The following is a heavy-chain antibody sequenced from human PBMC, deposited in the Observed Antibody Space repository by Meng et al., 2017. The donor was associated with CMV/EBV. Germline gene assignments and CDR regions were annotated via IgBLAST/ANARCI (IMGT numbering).Heavy chain of an antibody. J-gene: IGHJ4*02. Sequence: PWVAGLFNPSAPLSPLCSVYGGAFSGYYWSWIRQPPGKGLEWIGEINHSGSTNYNPSLKSRVTISVDTSKNQFSLKLSSVTAADTAVYYCARGRGVGDYVWGSYRSRGVYFDYWGQGTLVTVSS. CDR1: GGAFSGYY. V-gene: IGHV4-34*01. D-gene: IGHD3-16*02. CDR3: ARGRGVGDYVWGSYRSRGVYFDY. CDR2: INHSGST.